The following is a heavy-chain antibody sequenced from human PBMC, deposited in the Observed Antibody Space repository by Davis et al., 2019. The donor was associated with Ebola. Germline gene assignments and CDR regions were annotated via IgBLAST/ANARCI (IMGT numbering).Heavy chain of an antibody. V-gene: IGHV7-4-1*02. Sequence: ASVKVSCKASGYTFISYAMNWVRQAPAQGHEWMGLINTNTWNPTYAQGFTGRFVFSLDTSVSTAYLQISSLKAEDTAVYYCARCEENPDTTMVSCFDYWGQGTLVTVSS. CDR3: ARCEENPDTTMVSCFDY. CDR1: GYTFISYA. D-gene: IGHD5-18*01. J-gene: IGHJ4*02. CDR2: INTNTWNP.